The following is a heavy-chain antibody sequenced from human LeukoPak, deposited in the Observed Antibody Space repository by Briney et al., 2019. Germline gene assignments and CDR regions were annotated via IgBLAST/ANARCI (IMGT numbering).Heavy chain of an antibody. D-gene: IGHD1-26*01. Sequence: QPGGSLRLSCAASGFTFSSYWMSWVRQAPGKGLEWVANIKQDGSEKYYVDSVKGRFTISRDNAKNSLYLQMSSLRAEDTAVYYCARDSRNRRFLVGATTYFDYWGQGTLVTVSS. V-gene: IGHV3-7*05. CDR1: GFTFSSYW. CDR2: IKQDGSEK. J-gene: IGHJ4*02. CDR3: ARDSRNRRFLVGATTYFDY.